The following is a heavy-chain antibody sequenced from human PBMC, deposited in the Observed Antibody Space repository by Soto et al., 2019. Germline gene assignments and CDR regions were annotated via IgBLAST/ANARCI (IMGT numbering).Heavy chain of an antibody. V-gene: IGHV4-59*01. CDR3: ARGYYDSNGQSNTFDI. CDR1: GASISSSY. Sequence: SETLSLTCTVSGASISSSYWSWLRQSPGKGLEWIGHVHHSGNTNYNPSLKSRVTMSVDTSRNQFSVKLRSVTTADTAVYYCARGYYDSNGQSNTFDIWGQGTMVTVSS. J-gene: IGHJ3*02. CDR2: VHHSGNT. D-gene: IGHD3-22*01.